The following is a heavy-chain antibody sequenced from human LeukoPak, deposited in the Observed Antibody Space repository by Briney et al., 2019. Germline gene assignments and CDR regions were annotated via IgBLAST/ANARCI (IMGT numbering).Heavy chain of an antibody. V-gene: IGHV1-2*02. CDR3: ARDTAMVTYWFDP. CDR2: INPNSGGT. Sequence: ASVKVSCKASGYTFTGYYMHWVRQAPGQGLEWMGWINPNSGGTNYAQKFQGRVTMTRDTSISTAYMELSRLRSDDTAVYYCARDTAMVTYWFDPWGQRTLVTVSS. CDR1: GYTFTGYY. D-gene: IGHD5-18*01. J-gene: IGHJ5*02.